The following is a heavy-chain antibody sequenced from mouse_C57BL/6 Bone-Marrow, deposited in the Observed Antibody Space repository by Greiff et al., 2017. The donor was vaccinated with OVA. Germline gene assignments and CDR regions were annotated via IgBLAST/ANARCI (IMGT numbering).Heavy chain of an antibody. J-gene: IGHJ2*01. D-gene: IGHD1-1*01. Sequence: VQLQQPGAELVRPGSSVKLSCKASGYTFTSYWMDWVKQRPGQGLEWIGNIYPSDSETHYNQKFKDKATLTVDKSSSTAYMQLSSLTSEDSAVYYCSRGTTVVGGDYWGQGTTLTVSS. V-gene: IGHV1-61*01. CDR2: IYPSDSET. CDR3: SRGTTVVGGDY. CDR1: GYTFTSYW.